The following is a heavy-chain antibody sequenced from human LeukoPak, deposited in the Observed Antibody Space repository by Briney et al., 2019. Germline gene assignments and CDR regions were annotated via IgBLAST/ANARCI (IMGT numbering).Heavy chain of an antibody. CDR2: IYHSGST. CDR3: ARLRRGDGYNYPDY. D-gene: IGHD5-24*01. Sequence: SETLSLTCTVSGYSPSGGYSWAWFGRPPGRGLGGLGSIYHSGSTYYNPSLKSRVTISVDPSKNQFSLKLSSVTAADTAVYYCARLRRGDGYNYPDYWGQGTLVTVSS. J-gene: IGHJ4*02. V-gene: IGHV4-38-2*02. CDR1: GYSPSGGYS.